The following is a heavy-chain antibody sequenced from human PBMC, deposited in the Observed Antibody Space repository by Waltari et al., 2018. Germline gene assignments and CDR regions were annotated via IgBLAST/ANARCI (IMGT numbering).Heavy chain of an antibody. Sequence: QVQLQESGPGLVKPSGTLSLTCAVSGASLTTRYWVNWVRQSPGKGLEWIGEISHWRFTNYNPSLEGRISISLDESKNQFSLQLSSVTAADTAMYYCATVIAGCSASSCYLDSWGQGTLVTVSS. CDR1: GASLTTRYW. CDR3: ATVIAGCSASSCYLDS. D-gene: IGHD2-15*01. J-gene: IGHJ4*02. V-gene: IGHV4-4*02. CDR2: ISHWRFT.